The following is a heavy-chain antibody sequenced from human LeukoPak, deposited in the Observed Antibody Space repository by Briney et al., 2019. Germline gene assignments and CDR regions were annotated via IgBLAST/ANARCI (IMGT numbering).Heavy chain of an antibody. V-gene: IGHV4-34*01. D-gene: IGHD3-10*01. CDR3: ARGVDYYGV. CDR2: INHSGST. Sequence: SETLSLTCAVYGGSLSGYYWSWIRQPPGKGLEWIGEINHSGSTNYNPSLKSRVTISVDTSKKQFSLKLSSVTAADTAVYYCARGVDYYGVWGQGTLVTVSS. CDR1: GGSLSGYY. J-gene: IGHJ4*02.